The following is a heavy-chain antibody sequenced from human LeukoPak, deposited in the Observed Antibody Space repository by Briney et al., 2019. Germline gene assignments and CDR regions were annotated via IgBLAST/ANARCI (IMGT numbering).Heavy chain of an antibody. D-gene: IGHD4-11*01. CDR2: IKQDGSEK. V-gene: IGHV3-7*01. CDR1: GFTFSSYW. Sequence: PGGSLRLSCAASGFTFSSYWMSWVRQAPGKGLEWVANIKQDGSEKYYVDSVKGGFTFSRDSAKNSLYLQMNSLRAEDTAVYYCAREKAYSNYADYWGQGTLVTVSS. J-gene: IGHJ4*02. CDR3: AREKAYSNYADY.